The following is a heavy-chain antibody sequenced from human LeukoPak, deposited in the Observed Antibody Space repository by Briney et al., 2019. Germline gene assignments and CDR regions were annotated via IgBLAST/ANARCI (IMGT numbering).Heavy chain of an antibody. CDR3: ARAGQGRDYGDYDFDY. Sequence: SETLSLTCTVSGGSISSFYWTWIRQPPGKGLEWIGYIYYSGSTNYNPSLKSRVTISVDTSKNQFSLKLNSVTAADTAVYYCARAGQGRDYGDYDFDYWGQGTLVTVSS. CDR2: IYYSGST. CDR1: GGSISSFY. D-gene: IGHD4-17*01. V-gene: IGHV4-59*01. J-gene: IGHJ4*02.